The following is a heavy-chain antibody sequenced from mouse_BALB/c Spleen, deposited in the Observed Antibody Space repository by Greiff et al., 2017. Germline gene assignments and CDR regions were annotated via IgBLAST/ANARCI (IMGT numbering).Heavy chain of an antibody. CDR3: ARAYYYGSSYIDY. CDR1: GFTFSDYY. J-gene: IGHJ2*01. V-gene: IGHV5-4*02. Sequence: VQGVESGGGLVKPGGSLKLSCAASGFTFSDYYMYWVRQTPEKRLEWVATISDGGSYTYYPDSVKGRFTISRDNAKNNLYLQMSSLKSEDTAMYYCARAYYYGSSYIDYWGQGTTLTVSS. D-gene: IGHD1-1*01. CDR2: ISDGGSYT.